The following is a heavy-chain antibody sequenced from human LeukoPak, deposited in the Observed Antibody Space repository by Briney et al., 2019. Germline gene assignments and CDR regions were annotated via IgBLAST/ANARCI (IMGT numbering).Heavy chain of an antibody. CDR3: AADLGVTMVRGSIDALDI. Sequence: GTSVKVSCKASGFTFTSSAVQWVRQARGQRLEWIGWIVVGSGNTNYAQKFQERVTITRDMSTSTAYMELSSLRSEDTAVYYCAADLGVTMVRGSIDALDIWGQGTMVTVSS. V-gene: IGHV1-58*01. CDR2: IVVGSGNT. D-gene: IGHD3-10*01. J-gene: IGHJ3*02. CDR1: GFTFTSSA.